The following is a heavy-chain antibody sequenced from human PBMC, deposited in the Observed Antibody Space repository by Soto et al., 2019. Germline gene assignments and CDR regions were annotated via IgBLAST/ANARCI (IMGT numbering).Heavy chain of an antibody. CDR3: ARERDPLQDPDAFDI. J-gene: IGHJ3*02. CDR1: IFTFSSYW. D-gene: IGHD1-1*01. Sequence: VGSLRLSCAASIFTFSSYWMSWVRHAPGKGLEWVANIKEDGSEKYYVDSVKGRFTISRDNAKNSLYLQMNSLRAEDTAVFYCARERDPLQDPDAFDIWGQGTMVTVSS. V-gene: IGHV3-7*01. CDR2: IKEDGSEK.